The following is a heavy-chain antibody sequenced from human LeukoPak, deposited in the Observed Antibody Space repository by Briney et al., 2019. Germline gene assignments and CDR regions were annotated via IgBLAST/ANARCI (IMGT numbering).Heavy chain of an antibody. D-gene: IGHD4-23*01. V-gene: IGHV4-59*01. CDR2: IYYSGST. CDR1: GGSIRSYY. Sequence: SETLSLTCTVSGGSIRSYYWSWIRQPPGKGLEWIGYIYYSGSTNYNPSLKSRVTISVDTSKNQVSLKLSSVTAADTAVYYCARIRFDYGGNWGAIDIWGQGTMVTVSS. J-gene: IGHJ3*02. CDR3: ARIRFDYGGNWGAIDI.